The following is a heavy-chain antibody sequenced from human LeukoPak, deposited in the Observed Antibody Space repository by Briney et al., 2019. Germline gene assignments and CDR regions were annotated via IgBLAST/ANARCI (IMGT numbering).Heavy chain of an antibody. D-gene: IGHD2-2*01. V-gene: IGHV4-59*01. J-gene: IGHJ2*01. CDR1: GGSISSYY. CDR3: ARDGRYCSSTSCPYWYFDL. CDR2: IYYSGST. Sequence: PSETLSLTCTVSGGSISSYYWSWIRQPPGKGLEWIGYIYYSGSTNYIPSLKSRVTISVDTSKNQFSLKLSSVTAADTAVYYCARDGRYCSSTSCPYWYFDLWGRGTLVTVSS.